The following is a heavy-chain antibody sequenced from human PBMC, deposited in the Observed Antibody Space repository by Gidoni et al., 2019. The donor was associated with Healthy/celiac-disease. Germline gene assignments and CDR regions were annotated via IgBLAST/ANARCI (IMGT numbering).Heavy chain of an antibody. CDR3: ARVGYDYYYYYMDV. J-gene: IGHJ6*03. Sequence: EVQLVESGGGLVKPGGSLRLSCAASGFTFSSYSMNWVRQAPGKGLEWVSSISSSSSYIYYADSVKGRFTISRDNAKNSLYLQMNSLRAEDTAVYYCARVGYDYYYYYMDVWGKGTTVTVSS. D-gene: IGHD5-12*01. CDR2: ISSSSSYI. CDR1: GFTFSSYS. V-gene: IGHV3-21*01.